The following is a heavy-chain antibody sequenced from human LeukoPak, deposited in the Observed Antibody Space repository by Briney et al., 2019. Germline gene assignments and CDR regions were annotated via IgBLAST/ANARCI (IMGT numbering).Heavy chain of an antibody. CDR3: ARADRLDGGPYLIGP. J-gene: IGHJ5*02. Sequence: GASVKVSCKTSGYSFTDYYMHWVRQAPGQGLEWMGWINPKSGGTSSAQKFQGRVTMTRDTSITTVYMEVSWLTSDDTAIYYCARADRLDGGPYLIGPWGQGNLVTVSS. D-gene: IGHD2-21*01. CDR1: GYSFTDYY. CDR2: INPKSGGT. V-gene: IGHV1-2*02.